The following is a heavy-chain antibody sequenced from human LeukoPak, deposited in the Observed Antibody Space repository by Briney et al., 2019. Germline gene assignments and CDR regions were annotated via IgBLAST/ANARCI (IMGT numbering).Heavy chain of an antibody. J-gene: IGHJ6*03. V-gene: IGHV4-61*02. CDR3: VGGDSGSYYNYYYYMDV. D-gene: IGHD1-26*01. Sequence: SETLSLTCTVSGGSISSGSYYWSWIRQPAGKGLEWIGRIYTSGSTNYNPSLKSRVPISVDTSKNQFSLKLSSGTAADTAVYYCVGGDSGSYYNYYYYMDVWGKGTTVTVSS. CDR1: GGSISSGSYY. CDR2: IYTSGST.